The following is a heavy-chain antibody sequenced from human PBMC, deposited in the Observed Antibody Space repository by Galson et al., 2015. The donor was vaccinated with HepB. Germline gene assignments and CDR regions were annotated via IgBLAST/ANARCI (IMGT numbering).Heavy chain of an antibody. Sequence: SVKVSCKASGYTFTSYYMHWVRQAPVQGLEWMGIINPSGGSTSYAQKFQGRVTMTRDTSTSTVYMELSSLRSEDTAVYYCAREAGGNAFDIWGQGTMVTVSS. D-gene: IGHD1-26*01. J-gene: IGHJ3*02. CDR1: GYTFTSYY. V-gene: IGHV1-46*01. CDR3: AREAGGNAFDI. CDR2: INPSGGST.